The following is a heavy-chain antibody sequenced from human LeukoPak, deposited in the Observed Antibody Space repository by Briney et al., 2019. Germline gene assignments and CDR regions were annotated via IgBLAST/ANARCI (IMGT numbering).Heavy chain of an antibody. CDR3: AKVRYSSGWYDFDY. J-gene: IGHJ4*02. CDR2: IGGSGGST. V-gene: IGHV3-23*01. D-gene: IGHD6-19*01. Sequence: GGSLRLSCAASGFSFSIYAMNWVRQAPGKGLEWVSVIGGSGGSTSYADSVKRRFTISRDNSKNTLYLQMNSLRGDETAVYFCAKVRYSSGWYDFDYWGQGTLVTVSS. CDR1: GFSFSIYA.